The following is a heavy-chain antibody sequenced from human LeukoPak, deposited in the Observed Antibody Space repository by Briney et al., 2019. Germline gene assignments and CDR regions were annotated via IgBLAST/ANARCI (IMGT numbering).Heavy chain of an antibody. CDR2: ISWNSGSI. CDR1: GFTFDDYA. V-gene: IGHV3-9*01. D-gene: IGHD3-10*01. J-gene: IGHJ4*02. CDR3: AKDIFGSGSYYTGGFDY. Sequence: GRSLRLSCAASGFTFDDYAMHWVRQAPGKGLEWVSGISWNSGSIGYADSVKGRFIISRDNAKNSLYLQMNSLRAEDTALYYCAKDIFGSGSYYTGGFDYWGQGTLVTVSS.